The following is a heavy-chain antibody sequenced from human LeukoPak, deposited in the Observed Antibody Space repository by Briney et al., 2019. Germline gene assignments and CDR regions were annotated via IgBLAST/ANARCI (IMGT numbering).Heavy chain of an antibody. CDR1: GGTFSSYA. CDR2: IIPIFGIA. Sequence: SVKASCKASGGTFSSYAISWVRQAPGQGVEWMGRIIPIFGIANYAQKFQGRVTITADKSTSTAYMELSSLRSEDTAVYYCARAIEGWFDPWGQGTLVTVSS. J-gene: IGHJ5*02. V-gene: IGHV1-69*04. CDR3: ARAIEGWFDP. D-gene: IGHD2/OR15-2a*01.